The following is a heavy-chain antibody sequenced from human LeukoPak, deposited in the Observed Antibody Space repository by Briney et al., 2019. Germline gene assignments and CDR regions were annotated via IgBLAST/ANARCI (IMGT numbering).Heavy chain of an antibody. CDR1: GFTFSSYG. CDR3: ARCRITFGGVIVIPSLFYP. CDR2: ISCSSSKI. V-gene: IGHV3-21*01. J-gene: IGHJ5*02. Sequence: GGSLRLSCAASGFTFSSYGMHCVRQAPGKGLEWVASISCSSSKIYYADSVKGRFTISRDNAKNSLYLQMNSLRAQDTGVYYCARCRITFGGVIVIPSLFYPGGQGTLVTVS. D-gene: IGHD3-16*02.